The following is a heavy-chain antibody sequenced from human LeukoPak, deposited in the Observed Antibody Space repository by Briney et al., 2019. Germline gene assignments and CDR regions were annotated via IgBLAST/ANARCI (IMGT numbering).Heavy chain of an antibody. CDR2: IKQDETEK. Sequence: GGSLRLSCAASGFTFSNYWMNWVRQAPGKVLEWVANIKQDETEKYYVDPVKGRFTISRDNAKNSLYLQMNSLRAEDTAVYYCARGRGGYFYTLIDYWGQGILVSVSS. V-gene: IGHV3-7*01. CDR1: GFTFSNYW. D-gene: IGHD3-22*01. CDR3: ARGRGGYFYTLIDY. J-gene: IGHJ4*02.